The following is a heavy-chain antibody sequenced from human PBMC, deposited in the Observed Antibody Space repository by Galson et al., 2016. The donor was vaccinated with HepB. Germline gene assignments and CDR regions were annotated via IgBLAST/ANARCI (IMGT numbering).Heavy chain of an antibody. Sequence: SLRLSCAASGFTFSDYYMSWIRRAPGKGLEWVSYISSSRSYTKYADSVKGRFTISRDNAKNSLYLQMNSLRAEDTAVYYCARNYGDSNSYFNYWGQGTLVTVSS. D-gene: IGHD4-17*01. CDR3: ARNYGDSNSYFNY. CDR2: ISSSRSYT. V-gene: IGHV3-11*03. CDR1: GFTFSDYY. J-gene: IGHJ4*02.